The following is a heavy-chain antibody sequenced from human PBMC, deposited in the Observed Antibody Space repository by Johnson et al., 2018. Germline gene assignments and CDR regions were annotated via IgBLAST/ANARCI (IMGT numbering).Heavy chain of an antibody. Sequence: VQLVESGGGLVQPGGSLRLSCSASGFTVSSYAMSWVRQAPGKGLEWVSAIRGSGGSTYYADSVKGRFTISRDNSKNTLYLQMNSLRAEDTAVYYCASQTDYYDSSGYYPAAFDIWGQGTMVTVSS. CDR3: ASQTDYYDSSGYYPAAFDI. CDR1: GFTVSSYA. V-gene: IGHV3-23*04. CDR2: IRGSGGST. D-gene: IGHD3-22*01. J-gene: IGHJ3*02.